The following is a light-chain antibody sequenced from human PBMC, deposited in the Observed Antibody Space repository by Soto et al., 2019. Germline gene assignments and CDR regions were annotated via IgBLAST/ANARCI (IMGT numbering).Light chain of an antibody. Sequence: DIVLTQSPATLSLSPWESATLSCRATRSVSSYLAWYQQKPGQAPRLLIYDASSRPTDIPARFSGSGSGTDFTLTISSLEPEDFALYYCHQRQSWPRTFGQGTKVDVK. CDR2: DAS. J-gene: IGKJ1*01. CDR3: HQRQSWPRT. V-gene: IGKV3-11*01. CDR1: RSVSSY.